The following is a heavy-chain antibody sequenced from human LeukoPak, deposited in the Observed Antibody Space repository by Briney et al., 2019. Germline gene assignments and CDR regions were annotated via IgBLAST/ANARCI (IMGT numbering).Heavy chain of an antibody. CDR1: GGSFSGYY. CDR3: ARASRDGYIYFDY. V-gene: IGHV4-34*01. D-gene: IGHD5-24*01. Sequence: KASETLSLTCAVYGGSFSGYYWSWIRQPPGKGLEWIGEINHSGSTNYNPSLKSRVTISVDTSKNQFSLKLSSVTAADTAVYYCARASRDGYIYFDYWGQGTLVTVSS. CDR2: INHSGST. J-gene: IGHJ4*02.